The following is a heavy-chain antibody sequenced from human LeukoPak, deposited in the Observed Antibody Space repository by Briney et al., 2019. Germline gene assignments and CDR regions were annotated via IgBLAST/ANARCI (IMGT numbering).Heavy chain of an antibody. V-gene: IGHV3-33*01. CDR2: IWYDGSNK. CDR1: GFTFSSYG. Sequence: GGSLRLPCAASGFTFSSYGMHWVRQAPGKGLEWVAVIWYDGSNKYYADSVKGRFTISRDNSKNTLYLQMNSLRAEDTAVYYCARSDGYNSFDYWGQGTLVAVSS. CDR3: ARSDGYNSFDY. D-gene: IGHD5-12*01. J-gene: IGHJ4*02.